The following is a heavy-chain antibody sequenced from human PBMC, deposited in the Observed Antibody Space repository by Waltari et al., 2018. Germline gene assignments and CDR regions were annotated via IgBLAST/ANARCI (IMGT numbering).Heavy chain of an antibody. CDR1: GGTFRSYA. D-gene: IGHD6-13*01. CDR2: IIPIFGTA. J-gene: IGHJ6*02. CDR3: ARDKGIAAAGTNYYYGMDV. Sequence: QVQLVQSGAEVKKPGSSVKVSCKASGGTFRSYAISWVRPAPGHGLEWMGGIIPIFGTANYEQKFQGRVTITTDESTSTAYMELSSLRSEDTAVYYCARDKGIAAAGTNYYYGMDVWGQGTTVTVSS. V-gene: IGHV1-69*05.